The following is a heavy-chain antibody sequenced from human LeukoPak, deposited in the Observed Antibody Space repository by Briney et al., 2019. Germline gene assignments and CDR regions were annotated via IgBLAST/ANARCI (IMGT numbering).Heavy chain of an antibody. Sequence: EGSLRLSCAASGFALSSHWMTWVRQVPGRGPEWVANVNRDGSETYYLDSVKGRFTISKDNAKNSLYLQMNSLRAEDTALYHCARNNGMDVWGQGTTVIVSS. CDR2: VNRDGSET. CDR3: ARNNGMDV. CDR1: GFALSSHW. V-gene: IGHV3-7*03. J-gene: IGHJ6*02.